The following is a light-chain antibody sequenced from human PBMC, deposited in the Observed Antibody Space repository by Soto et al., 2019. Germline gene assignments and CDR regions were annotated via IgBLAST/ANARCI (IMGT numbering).Light chain of an antibody. CDR2: GAS. CDR1: QSVSSSY. Sequence: ETVLTQSPGTLSLSPGERATLSCRASQSVSSSYFAWYQQKPGQAPRLLIYGASSRATGIPARFSGSGSGTDFTLTITRLEPEDFAVYYCQQHGSSPLTFGGGTKVEIK. J-gene: IGKJ4*01. V-gene: IGKV3-20*01. CDR3: QQHGSSPLT.